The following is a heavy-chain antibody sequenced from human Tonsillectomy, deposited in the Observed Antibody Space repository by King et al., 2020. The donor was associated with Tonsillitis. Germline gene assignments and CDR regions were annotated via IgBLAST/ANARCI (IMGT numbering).Heavy chain of an antibody. CDR1: GFTFSRYG. D-gene: IGHD3-22*01. CDR3: ARENYYDSSGYYYGPWFDP. V-gene: IGHV3-33*08. Sequence: VQLVESGGGVVQPGRSLRLSCAASGFTFSRYGMYWVRQAPGKGLEWVAVIWYDGNNKYYADAGKGRFTISRDNSKNTLYLQMNSLRAEDTAVYYCARENYYDSSGYYYGPWFDPWGQGTLVTVSS. J-gene: IGHJ5*02. CDR2: IWYDGNNK.